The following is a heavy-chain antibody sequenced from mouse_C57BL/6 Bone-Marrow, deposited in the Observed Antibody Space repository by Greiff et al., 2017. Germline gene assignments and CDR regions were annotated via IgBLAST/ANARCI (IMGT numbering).Heavy chain of an antibody. D-gene: IGHD6-1*01. J-gene: IGHJ2*01. V-gene: IGHV1-74*01. CDR2: IHPSDSDT. CDR1: GYTFTSYW. Sequence: QVQLQQPGAELVQPGASVKVSCKASGYTFTSYWMHWVKQRPGQGLEWIGRIHPSDSDTNYNQKFKDKATLTVDKSSSTAYMQRSSLTSEDSAVYYCAIRGCYVDYGGQGTTLTVSS. CDR3: AIRGCYVDY.